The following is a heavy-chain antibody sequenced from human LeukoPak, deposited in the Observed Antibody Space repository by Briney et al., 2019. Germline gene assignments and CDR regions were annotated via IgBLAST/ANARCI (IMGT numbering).Heavy chain of an antibody. J-gene: IGHJ3*02. CDR1: GGSISSYY. D-gene: IGHD6-6*01. Sequence: SETLSLTCTVSGGSISSYYRTWIRQPPGKGLEWIGYIYHSGATNYNPSLKSRVTISVDTSKNQFSLKLSSVTAADTAIYYCARRVAVRPVYGFDIWGQGTMVTVSS. CDR3: ARRVAVRPVYGFDI. CDR2: IYHSGAT. V-gene: IGHV4-59*01.